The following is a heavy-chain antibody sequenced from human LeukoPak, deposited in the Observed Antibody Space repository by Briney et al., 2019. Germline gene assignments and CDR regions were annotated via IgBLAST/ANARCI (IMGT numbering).Heavy chain of an antibody. CDR2: INHSGST. J-gene: IGHJ1*01. CDR1: GFTFSSYE. Sequence: PGGSLRLSCAASGFTFSSYEMNWIRQPPGKGLEWIGEINHSGSTNSNPSLKSRVTVSVDTSKNLFPLKLSSVTAADTAVYYCARRLLGYCSGGSCYSGYFQHWGQGTLVTVSS. CDR3: ARRLLGYCSGGSCYSGYFQH. D-gene: IGHD2-15*01. V-gene: IGHV4-34*01.